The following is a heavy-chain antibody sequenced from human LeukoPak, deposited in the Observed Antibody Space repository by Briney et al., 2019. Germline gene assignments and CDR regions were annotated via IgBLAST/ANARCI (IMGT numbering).Heavy chain of an antibody. Sequence: GGSLRLSCVASGFSIYTYGMNWVRQAPGKGLEWVAFIRYDGSNKYYADSVKGRFTISRDNSKNTLYLQMNSLRAEDTAVYYCAKDRTYYDFWSGYQHFDYWGQGTLVTVSS. D-gene: IGHD3-3*01. CDR1: GFSIYTYG. CDR3: AKDRTYYDFWSGYQHFDY. CDR2: IRYDGSNK. J-gene: IGHJ4*02. V-gene: IGHV3-30*02.